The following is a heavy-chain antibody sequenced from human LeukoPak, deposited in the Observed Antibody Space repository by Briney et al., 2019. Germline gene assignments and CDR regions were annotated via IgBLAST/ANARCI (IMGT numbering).Heavy chain of an antibody. CDR2: ISAYNGNT. CDR3: ARDRVGGDLTGVSLY. Sequence: GAAVKVSSKASGYPFDNFGLTWVRQAPGQGLEWMGWISAYNGNTHYAQKFRGRLTLTTETSTSTAYLELRSLKSDDTAVYYCARDRVGGDLTGVSLYWGQGTLVTVSS. CDR1: GYPFDNFG. V-gene: IGHV1-18*01. D-gene: IGHD4-17*01. J-gene: IGHJ4*01.